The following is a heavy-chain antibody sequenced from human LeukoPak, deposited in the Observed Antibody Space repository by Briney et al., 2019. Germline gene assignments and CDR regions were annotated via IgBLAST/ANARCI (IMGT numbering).Heavy chain of an antibody. J-gene: IGHJ4*02. D-gene: IGHD3-22*01. V-gene: IGHV1-2*02. Sequence: GASVKVSCKASGYTFTGYYMHWVRQAPGQGLEWMGWINPNSGGTNYAQKFQGRVTMTRDTCISTAYMELSRLRSDDTAVYYCARSNYYDSSGYYYFDYWGQGTLVTVSS. CDR3: ARSNYYDSSGYYYFDY. CDR1: GYTFTGYY. CDR2: INPNSGGT.